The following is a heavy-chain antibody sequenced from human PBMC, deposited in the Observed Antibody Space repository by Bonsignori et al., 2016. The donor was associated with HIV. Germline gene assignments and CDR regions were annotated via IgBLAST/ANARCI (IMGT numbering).Heavy chain of an antibody. Sequence: VRQMPGKGLEFLGVIYPGDSDDRYSPSFQGQVTISADRSISTAYLQWSSLKASDTAIYYCARSPGDLNYYSYIDVWGKGTMVTVSS. CDR2: IYPGDSDD. D-gene: IGHD3-16*01. V-gene: IGHV5-51*01. CDR3: ARSPGDLNYYSYIDV. J-gene: IGHJ6*03.